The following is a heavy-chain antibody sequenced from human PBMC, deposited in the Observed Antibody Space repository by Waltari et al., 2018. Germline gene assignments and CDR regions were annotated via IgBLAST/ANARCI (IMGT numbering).Heavy chain of an antibody. J-gene: IGHJ6*02. CDR2: IRDDETSI. Sequence: EEQLLESGGGLVQPGDSLRLSCAGSGFRFSNYWMNWVRQAPGKGLGWAERIRDDETSISYADSVKGRFTISRDNAKNTVYLQMKRLRVEDTAVYYCARLAPRTYRSPVPGRHYYYGMDVWGQGTTVTVSS. V-gene: IGHV3-74*01. CDR3: ARLAPRTYRSPVPGRHYYYGMDV. D-gene: IGHD6-19*01. CDR1: GFRFSNYW.